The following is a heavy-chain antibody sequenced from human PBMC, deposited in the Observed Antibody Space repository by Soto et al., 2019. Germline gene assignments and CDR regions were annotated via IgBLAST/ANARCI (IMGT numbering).Heavy chain of an antibody. V-gene: IGHV3-30*18. CDR3: VKERRSWFSGGWRYYQGLDV. D-gene: IGHD6-13*01. CDR1: RMTFSRYG. J-gene: IGHJ6*02. Sequence: PGGALRRSSVTSRMTFSRYGLQWVRQAPGKGLERVAIISYDGKNKDYSDSVQGRFIVSRDNSKNTLYLQMDGLVPEDTATYYCVKERRSWFSGGWRYYQGLDVWGQGTKVTVSS. CDR2: ISYDGKNK.